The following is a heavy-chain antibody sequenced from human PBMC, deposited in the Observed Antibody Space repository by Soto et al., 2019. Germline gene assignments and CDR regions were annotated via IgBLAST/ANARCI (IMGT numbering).Heavy chain of an antibody. CDR1: GFTFSSYG. J-gene: IGHJ6*02. CDR2: IWYDGSNK. CDR3: ARDLWEGSDYYYGMDV. D-gene: IGHD1-26*01. Sequence: PGGSLRLSCAASGFTFSSYGMHWVRQAPGNGLEWVAVIWYDGSNKYYADSVKGRFTISRDNSKNTLYLQMNSLRAEDTAVYYCARDLWEGSDYYYGMDVWGQGTTVTVSS. V-gene: IGHV3-33*01.